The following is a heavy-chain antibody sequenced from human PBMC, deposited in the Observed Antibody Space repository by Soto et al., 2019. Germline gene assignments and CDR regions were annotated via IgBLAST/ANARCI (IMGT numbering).Heavy chain of an antibody. D-gene: IGHD2-2*01. J-gene: IGHJ6*02. CDR3: ARSYELYYYYGMDV. CDR2: IIPIFGTA. CDR1: GGTFSSYA. Sequence: GASVKVSCKASGGTFSSYAISWVRQAPGQGLEWMGGIIPIFGTANYAQKFQGRVTITADESTSTAYMELSSLRSEDTAVYYCARSYELYYYYGMDVWGQGTRVTVSS. V-gene: IGHV1-69*13.